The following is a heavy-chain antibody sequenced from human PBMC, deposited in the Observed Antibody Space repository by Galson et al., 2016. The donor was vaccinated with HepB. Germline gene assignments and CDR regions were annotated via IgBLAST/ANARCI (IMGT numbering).Heavy chain of an antibody. D-gene: IGHD3-22*01. V-gene: IGHV4-34*01. CDR1: GGSFNNYY. CDR3: ARASGPLTYYYDSSGYEDY. J-gene: IGHJ4*02. Sequence: ETLSLTCAVYGGSFNNYYWTWIRQPPGKGLEWIGEMHHSGSTNYNPSLEGRVPISGDTSKNQFPLKVRSLTAADTAVYYCARASGPLTYYYDSSGYEDYWGQGTLVTVSS. CDR2: MHHSGST.